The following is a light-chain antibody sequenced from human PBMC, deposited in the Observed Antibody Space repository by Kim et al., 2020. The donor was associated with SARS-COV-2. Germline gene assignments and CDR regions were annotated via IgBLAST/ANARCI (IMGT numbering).Light chain of an antibody. V-gene: IGLV2-14*03. J-gene: IGLJ3*02. Sequence: GPSITISCTGTSSDVGGYNSVSWYQQHPGKAPKLMIYDVSNRPSGVSNRFSGSKSGNTASLTISGLQAEDEADYYCSSYTSSSTRVFGGGTQLTVL. CDR2: DVS. CDR1: SSDVGGYNS. CDR3: SSYTSSSTRV.